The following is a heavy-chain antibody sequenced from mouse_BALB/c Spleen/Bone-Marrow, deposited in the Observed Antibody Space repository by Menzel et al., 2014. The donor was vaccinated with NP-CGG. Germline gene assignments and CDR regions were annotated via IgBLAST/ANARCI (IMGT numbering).Heavy chain of an antibody. CDR3: ARKGNYGAWFAY. Sequence: VQLKESGAELVKPGASVKLSCTASGFNIKDTYMHWVKQRPEQGLEWIGRIDPAYGNTKYDPKFQGKATITADTSSNTAYLQRSSLTSEDTAVYYCARKGNYGAWFAYWGQGTLVTVSA. J-gene: IGHJ3*01. V-gene: IGHV14-3*02. CDR2: IDPAYGNT. D-gene: IGHD2-1*01. CDR1: GFNIKDTY.